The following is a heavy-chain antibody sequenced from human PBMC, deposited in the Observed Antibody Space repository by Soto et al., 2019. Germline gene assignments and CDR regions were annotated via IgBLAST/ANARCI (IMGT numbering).Heavy chain of an antibody. D-gene: IGHD3-22*01. J-gene: IGHJ4*02. CDR2: VHPDSGGT. CDR1: GYIFTAYL. CDR3: ARGAQGFFPVSGIYFYFDH. V-gene: IGHV1-2*02. Sequence: GASVKVSCKTSGYIFTAYLIHWVRQSPGQGLQWVGCVHPDSGGTNVAQAFQDRVTMTADTSITTAYMDLARLRPDDTAIFYCARGAQGFFPVSGIYFYFDHWGQGTPVTVSS.